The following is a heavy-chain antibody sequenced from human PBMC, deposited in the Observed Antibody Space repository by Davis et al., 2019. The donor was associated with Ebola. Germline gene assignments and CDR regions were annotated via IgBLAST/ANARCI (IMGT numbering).Heavy chain of an antibody. CDR3: ARDTVEAQLTLYYYYYGMDV. D-gene: IGHD6-13*01. Sequence: GESLKISCAASGFTFSDYYMSWIRQAPGKGLEWVSYISSSSSTIYYEDSVKGRFTVSRDNAKNSLFLQMNSLRAEDTAVYYCARDTVEAQLTLYYYYYGMDVWGKGTTVTVSS. J-gene: IGHJ6*04. V-gene: IGHV3-11*04. CDR2: ISSSSSTI. CDR1: GFTFSDYY.